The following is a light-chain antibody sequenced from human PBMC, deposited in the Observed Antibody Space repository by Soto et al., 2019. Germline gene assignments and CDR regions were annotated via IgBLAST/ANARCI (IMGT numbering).Light chain of an antibody. J-gene: IGKJ1*01. Sequence: IVLTQSPATLSLSPGERGTLSCRASQSVSNSYLAWYQQKPGQAPRLLIYGASSRAAGIPDRFSGSGSGTDFTLTISRLEPEDFAVYYCQQYGSLPRTFGQGTKVENK. CDR1: QSVSNSY. CDR3: QQYGSLPRT. V-gene: IGKV3-20*01. CDR2: GAS.